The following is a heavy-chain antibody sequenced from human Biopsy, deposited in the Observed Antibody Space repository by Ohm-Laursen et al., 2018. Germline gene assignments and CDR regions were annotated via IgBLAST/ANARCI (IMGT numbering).Heavy chain of an antibody. Sequence: SVKASCKASGGPSSNYAFSWVRQAPGQGLEWVGRIVPILGHLNYAQRFQGRVSIAADKSTTYVYMELSRLTSGDTAVYYCAADADGYYTEFDYWGPGTLVTVSS. J-gene: IGHJ4*02. CDR1: GGPSSNYA. V-gene: IGHV1-69*04. CDR2: IVPILGHL. D-gene: IGHD3-3*01. CDR3: AADADGYYTEFDY.